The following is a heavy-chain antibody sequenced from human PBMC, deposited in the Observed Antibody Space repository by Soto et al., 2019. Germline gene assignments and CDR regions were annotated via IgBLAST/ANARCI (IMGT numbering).Heavy chain of an antibody. V-gene: IGHV4-30-4*01. J-gene: IGHJ4*02. CDR1: GGSISSGDYY. CDR3: ARAPHYYDSSGYYEK. D-gene: IGHD3-22*01. Sequence: SETLSLTCTVSGGSISSGDYYWSWIRQPPGKGLEWIGYIYYSGSTYYNPSLKSRVTISVDTSKNQFSLKLSSVTAADTAVYYCARAPHYYDSSGYYEKWGQGTLVSVSS. CDR2: IYYSGST.